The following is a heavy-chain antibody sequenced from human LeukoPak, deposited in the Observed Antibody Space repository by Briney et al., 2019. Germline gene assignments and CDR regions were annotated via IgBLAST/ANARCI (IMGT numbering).Heavy chain of an antibody. D-gene: IGHD2-2*01. CDR3: ARGYCSSTSCQYYFDY. V-gene: IGHV1-3*01. CDR2: INAGNGDT. CDR1: GYTFTNYA. Sequence: ASVKVSCKASGYTFTNYALHWVRQAPGQRLEWMGWINAGNGDTRYSQRFQGRVAITRDTSVSTVGMELSSLRSEDTAVYYCARGYCSSTSCQYYFDYWGQGTLVTVSS. J-gene: IGHJ4*02.